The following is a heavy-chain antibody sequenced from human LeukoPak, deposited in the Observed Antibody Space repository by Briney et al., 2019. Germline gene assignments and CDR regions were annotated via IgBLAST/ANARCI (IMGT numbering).Heavy chain of an antibody. CDR2: ISSSGNAV. V-gene: IGHV3-48*04. CDR1: GFTFSSHW. D-gene: IGHD2/OR15-2a*01. CDR3: ARAFLDGFDI. Sequence: PGGSLRLSCAASGFTFSSHWMHWVRQVPGKGLVWVSYISSSGNAVYHADSVKGRFTISRGNAKNSLYLQLNSLRAEDTAVYYCARAFLDGFDIWGQGTMVTVSS. J-gene: IGHJ3*02.